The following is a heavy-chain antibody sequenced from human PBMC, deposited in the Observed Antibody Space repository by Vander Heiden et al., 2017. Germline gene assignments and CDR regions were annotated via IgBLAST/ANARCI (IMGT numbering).Heavy chain of an antibody. CDR2: IYYSGRT. Sequence: QLQLPESGPGLVKPSETLSLTCTGSGDSISSGTHYWGWVRQLPGKGLEWIGTIYYSGRTFYKPSLRRRATISVDTSKHQFSLKLNSVTAADTAVYYCARKRYSSGWDFDYWGQGVLVTVSS. J-gene: IGHJ4*02. CDR3: ARKRYSSGWDFDY. CDR1: GDSISSGTHY. D-gene: IGHD6-19*01. V-gene: IGHV4-39*01.